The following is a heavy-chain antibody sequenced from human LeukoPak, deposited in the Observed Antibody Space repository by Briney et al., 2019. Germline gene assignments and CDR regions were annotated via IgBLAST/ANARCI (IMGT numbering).Heavy chain of an antibody. Sequence: GGSPRLSCAASGFIFSSYWMHWVRQAPGKGLVWVSRINSDGSSTSYADSVKGRFTISRDNAKNTLYLQMNSLRAEDTAVYYCARRVVVPAAPYYFDYWGQGTLVTVSS. D-gene: IGHD2-2*01. V-gene: IGHV3-74*01. J-gene: IGHJ4*02. CDR3: ARRVVVPAAPYYFDY. CDR2: INSDGSST. CDR1: GFIFSSYW.